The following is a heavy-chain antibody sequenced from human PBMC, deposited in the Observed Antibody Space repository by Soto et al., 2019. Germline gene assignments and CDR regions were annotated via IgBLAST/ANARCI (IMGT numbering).Heavy chain of an antibody. CDR2: ITGSSTYI. V-gene: IGHV3-21*01. CDR1: GFTFSSYS. CDR3: ARVVDYYDPYYYYGMDV. D-gene: IGHD3-22*01. Sequence: GGSLRLSCAASGFTFSSYSMNWVRQAPGKGLEWVSSITGSSTYIYYADSVKGRFTISRDNAKNSLSLQMNSLRAEDTAVYYCARVVDYYDPYYYYGMDVWGQGTTVTVSS. J-gene: IGHJ6*02.